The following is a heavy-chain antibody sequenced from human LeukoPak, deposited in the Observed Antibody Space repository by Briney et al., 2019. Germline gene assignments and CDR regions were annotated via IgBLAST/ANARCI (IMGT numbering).Heavy chain of an antibody. CDR3: ARYYYGSGSDDYYYGMDV. Sequence: VSVKVSCKASGYTFTSYDINWVRQATGQGLEWMGWMNPNSGNTGYAQKFQGRVTMTRNTSISTAYMELSSLRSEDTAVYYCARYYYGSGSDDYYYGMDVWGQGTTVTVSS. V-gene: IGHV1-8*01. CDR2: MNPNSGNT. J-gene: IGHJ6*02. CDR1: GYTFTSYD. D-gene: IGHD3-10*01.